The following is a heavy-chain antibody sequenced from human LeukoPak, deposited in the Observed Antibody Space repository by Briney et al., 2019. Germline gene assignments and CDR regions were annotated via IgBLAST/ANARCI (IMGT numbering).Heavy chain of an antibody. CDR2: ISYDGSNK. D-gene: IGHD2/OR15-2a*01. J-gene: IGHJ4*02. CDR3: VRDNPRCCGVIPSNIDDY. Sequence: PGRSLRLSCAASGFTLSSYGMHWVRQAPGKGLEWVAVISYDGSNKYYADSVKGRFTISRDNSKNTLYLQMNSLRAEDTAVYYCVRDNPRCCGVIPSNIDDYWGQGTLVTVSS. V-gene: IGHV3-30*03. CDR1: GFTLSSYG.